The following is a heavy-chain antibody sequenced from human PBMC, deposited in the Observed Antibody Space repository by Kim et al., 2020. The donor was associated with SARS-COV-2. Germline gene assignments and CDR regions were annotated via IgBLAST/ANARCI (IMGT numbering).Heavy chain of an antibody. D-gene: IGHD3-10*01. CDR1: GGSISSSSYY. J-gene: IGHJ5*02. CDR3: ARFRTMVRGVIIGYNWFDP. Sequence: SETLSLTCTVSGGSISSSSYYWGWIRQRPGKGLEWIGSIYYSGSTYYNPSLKSRVTISVDTSKNQFSLKLSSVTAADTAVYYCARFRTMVRGVIIGYNWFDPWGQGTLVTVSS. CDR2: IYYSGST. V-gene: IGHV4-39*07.